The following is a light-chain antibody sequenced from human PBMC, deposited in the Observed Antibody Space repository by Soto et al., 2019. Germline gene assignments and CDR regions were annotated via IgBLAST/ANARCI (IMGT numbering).Light chain of an antibody. CDR1: QSVSSN. CDR3: QQYNNWPPYT. J-gene: IGKJ2*01. CDR2: GAS. V-gene: IGKV3-15*01. Sequence: EIVMTQSPATLSVSPGERATLSCRASQSVSSNLAWYQQKPGQAPRLLIYGASTRATGIPARFSGSGSGTEFTLTRGSLQSEDFAVYYCQQYNNWPPYTFGQGTKLEIK.